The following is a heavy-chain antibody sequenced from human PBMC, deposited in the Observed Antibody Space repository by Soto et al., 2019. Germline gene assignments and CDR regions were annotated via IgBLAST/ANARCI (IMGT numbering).Heavy chain of an antibody. CDR1: GFTFNGYA. V-gene: IGHV3-30-3*01. Sequence: QVQLVESGGGVVQPGRSLRLSCAASGFTFNGYAMHWVRQAPGKGLEWVALISYAGNNKYYADSVKGRFTISRDNSKKTLYLQMNSLRPEDTAVYYCARDSENWGTGGVAFDIWGQGTMVTVSS. J-gene: IGHJ3*02. CDR3: ARDSENWGTGGVAFDI. D-gene: IGHD7-27*01. CDR2: ISYAGNNK.